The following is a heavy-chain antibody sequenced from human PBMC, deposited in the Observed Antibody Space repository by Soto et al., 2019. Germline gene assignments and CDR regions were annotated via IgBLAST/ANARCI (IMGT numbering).Heavy chain of an antibody. J-gene: IGHJ4*02. CDR1: GGSMISYY. D-gene: IGHD6-13*01. V-gene: IGHV6-1*01. Sequence: SETLSLTCTVSGGSMISYYWSWIRQSPSRGLEWLGRTYYRSKWYYDYAESVKSRIIISVDTSKNQFSLQLNSVTPEDAAVYYCANDPEYSIDYWGQGIQVTVSS. CDR2: TYYRSKWYY. CDR3: ANDPEYSIDY.